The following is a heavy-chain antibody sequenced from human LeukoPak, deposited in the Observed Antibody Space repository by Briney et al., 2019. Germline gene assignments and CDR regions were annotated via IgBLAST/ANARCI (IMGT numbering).Heavy chain of an antibody. V-gene: IGHV4-39*01. CDR1: SGSISSSSYY. D-gene: IGHD3-22*01. J-gene: IGHJ2*01. Sequence: PSETLSLTCTVSSGSISSSSYYWGWIRQPPEKGLEWIGSIYYSGSTYYNPSLKSRVTISVDTSKNQFSLKVSSVTAADTAVYYCAGRKSSGYDLWGRGTLVTVSS. CDR2: IYYSGST. CDR3: AGRKSSGYDL.